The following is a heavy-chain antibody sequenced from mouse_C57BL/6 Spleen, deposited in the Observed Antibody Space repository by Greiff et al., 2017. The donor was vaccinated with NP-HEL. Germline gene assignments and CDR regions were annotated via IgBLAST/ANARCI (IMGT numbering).Heavy chain of an antibody. CDR1: GYTFTDYY. CDR2: INPNNGGT. Sequence: EVQLQQSGPELVKPGASVKISCKASGYTFTDYYMNWVKQSHGKSLEWIGDINPNNGGTSYNQKFKGKATLTVDKSSSTAYMELRSLTSEDSAVYYCARSRGPTRSGDGYYPYFDYWGQGTTLTVSS. V-gene: IGHV1-26*01. CDR3: ARSRGPTRSGDGYYPYFDY. D-gene: IGHD2-3*01. J-gene: IGHJ2*01.